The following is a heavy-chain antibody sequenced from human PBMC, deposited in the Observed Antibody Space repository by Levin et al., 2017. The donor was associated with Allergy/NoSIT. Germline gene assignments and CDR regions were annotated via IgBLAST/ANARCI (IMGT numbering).Heavy chain of an antibody. D-gene: IGHD6-13*01. CDR2: ISGSGGST. Sequence: GESLKISCAASGFTFSSYAMSWVRQAPGKGLEWVSAISGSGGSTYYADSVKGRFTISRDNSKNTLYLQMNSLRAEDTAVYYCAKAPRGSSWVECFDYWGQGTLVTVSS. CDR1: GFTFSSYA. V-gene: IGHV3-23*01. J-gene: IGHJ4*02. CDR3: AKAPRGSSWVECFDY.